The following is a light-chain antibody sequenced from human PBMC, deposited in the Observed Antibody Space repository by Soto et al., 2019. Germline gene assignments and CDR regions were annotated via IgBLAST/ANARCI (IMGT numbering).Light chain of an antibody. CDR3: QQYSNLIT. CDR1: QDVSNY. CDR2: DAS. Sequence: DIQITQSPSSLSSSVVDRFTITCQASQDVSNYLNWYQQKLGKAPKLLIYDASNLETGVPSRFSGSGSGTYFSFTISSLQPEDFATYYCQQYSNLITFGQGTRLEIK. J-gene: IGKJ5*01. V-gene: IGKV1-33*01.